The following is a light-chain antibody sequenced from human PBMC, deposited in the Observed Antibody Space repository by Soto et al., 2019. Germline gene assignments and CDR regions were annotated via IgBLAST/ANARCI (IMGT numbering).Light chain of an antibody. CDR3: LQYYNFSWT. CDR1: QDIRNT. J-gene: IGKJ1*01. V-gene: IGKV1-6*01. Sequence: AIKMTQSPSSLSASVGDRVAISFRASQDIRNTLAWYQQKPGEAPKLLIFAASNLQSGVPSRFSGSGSVTDFTLAITGLQPEDFATYYCLQYYNFSWTFGQGTKVDIK. CDR2: AAS.